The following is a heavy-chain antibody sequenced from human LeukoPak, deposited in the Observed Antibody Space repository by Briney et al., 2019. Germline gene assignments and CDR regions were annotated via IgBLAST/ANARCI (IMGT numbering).Heavy chain of an antibody. D-gene: IGHD3-22*01. V-gene: IGHV4-31*03. CDR2: IYYSGST. Sequence: SQTLSLTCTVSGGSISSGGYYWSWIRQHPGKGLEWIRYIYYSGSTYYNPSLKSRVTISVDTSKNQFSLKLSSVTAADTAVYYCARWGSSGYFFDYWGQGTLVTVSS. CDR1: GGSISSGGYY. J-gene: IGHJ4*02. CDR3: ARWGSSGYFFDY.